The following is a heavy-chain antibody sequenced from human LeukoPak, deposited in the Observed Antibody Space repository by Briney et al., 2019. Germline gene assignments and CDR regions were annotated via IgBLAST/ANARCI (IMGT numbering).Heavy chain of an antibody. J-gene: IGHJ6*03. CDR3: ARVMMGATVTTYHYYCMDV. Sequence: GGSLRLSCAASGFTFSHYSIDWVRQAPGKGLERVASITSSSSHIYYADSVKGRFTISRDNAKNALYLQMNSLRAEDTAIYYCARVMMGATVTTYHYYCMDVWGVGTTVTVSS. D-gene: IGHD4-11*01. CDR1: GFTFSHYS. V-gene: IGHV3-21*01. CDR2: ITSSSSHI.